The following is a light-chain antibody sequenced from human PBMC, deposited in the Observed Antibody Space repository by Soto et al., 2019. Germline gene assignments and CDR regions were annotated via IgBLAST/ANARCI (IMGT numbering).Light chain of an antibody. Sequence: QSALTQPASVSGSPGQSITISCTGTSSDVGSYNYVSWYQQHPGKAPKLMIYDVSNRPSAVSTRFSGSKPGNTASLTISSRQAEDEADDYCSSYTSSSTRVFGGGTKLTVL. CDR2: DVS. V-gene: IGLV2-14*01. J-gene: IGLJ2*01. CDR1: SSDVGSYNY. CDR3: SSYTSSSTRV.